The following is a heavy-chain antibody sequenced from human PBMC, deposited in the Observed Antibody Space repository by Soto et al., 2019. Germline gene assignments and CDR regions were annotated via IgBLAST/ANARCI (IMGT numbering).Heavy chain of an antibody. V-gene: IGHV3-30*18. CDR1: GFTFISYG. Sequence: GGSLRLSCAASGFTFISYGMHWVRQAPCKGLEWVAVISYDGSNKYYADSVKGRFTISRDNSKNTLYLQMNSLRAEDTAVYYCAKDYGSGFDYYYYMDVWGKGTTVTVSS. D-gene: IGHD3-10*01. J-gene: IGHJ6*03. CDR2: ISYDGSNK. CDR3: AKDYGSGFDYYYYMDV.